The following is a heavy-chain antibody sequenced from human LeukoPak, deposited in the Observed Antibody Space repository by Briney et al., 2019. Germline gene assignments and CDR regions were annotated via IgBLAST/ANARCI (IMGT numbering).Heavy chain of an antibody. CDR3: ATGIAVAGSLGPYYYGMDV. D-gene: IGHD6-19*01. V-gene: IGHV3-53*01. J-gene: IGHJ6*02. Sequence: GGSLRLSCAASGFTVSSNYMSWVRQAPGKGLEWVSVIYSGGSTYYADSVKGRFTISRDNSKNTLYLQMNSLRAEDTAVYYCATGIAVAGSLGPYYYGMDVWGQGTTVTVSS. CDR2: IYSGGST. CDR1: GFTVSSNY.